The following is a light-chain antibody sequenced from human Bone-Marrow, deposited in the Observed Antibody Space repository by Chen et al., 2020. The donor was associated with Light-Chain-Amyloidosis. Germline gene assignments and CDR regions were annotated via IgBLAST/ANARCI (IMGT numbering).Light chain of an antibody. CDR3: QQYHNWPRIT. J-gene: IGKJ5*01. CDR2: GAS. CDR1: QSVSSN. V-gene: IGKV3-15*01. Sequence: EIVMTQSPATLSVSPGERATLSCRASQSVSSNLAWYQQKPGQAPRLLIYGASTRATGIPARFSGSGSGTEFTLTISSLQSEDFAVYYCQQYHNWPRITFGQGTRLEIK.